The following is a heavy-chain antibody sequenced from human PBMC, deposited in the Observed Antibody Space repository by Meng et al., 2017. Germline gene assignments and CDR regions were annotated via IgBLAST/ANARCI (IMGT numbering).Heavy chain of an antibody. CDR1: GYTFTGYY. Sequence: ASVQVSCKASGYTFTGYYMHWVRQAPGQGLEWMGRINPNSGGTNYAQKFQGRVTMTRDTSISTAYMQLSRLRSEDTAVYYCSRGYCSGGSCLYYYYGIDVWGQGTTVTVSS. CDR2: INPNSGGT. V-gene: IGHV1-2*06. CDR3: SRGYCSGGSCLYYYYGIDV. D-gene: IGHD2-15*01. J-gene: IGHJ6*02.